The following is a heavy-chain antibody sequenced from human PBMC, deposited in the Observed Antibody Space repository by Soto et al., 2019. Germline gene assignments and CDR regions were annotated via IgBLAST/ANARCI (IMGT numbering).Heavy chain of an antibody. CDR3: APSRGGNYLYYYYGMDV. V-gene: IGHV4-39*01. CDR1: GGSISSSSYY. J-gene: IGHJ6*02. Sequence: SETLSLTCTVSGGSISSSSYYWGWIRQPPGKGLEWIGSIYYSGSTYYNPSLKSRVTISVDTSKNQFSLKMSSVTAADTAVYYCAPSRGGNYLYYYYGMDVWGQGTAVTVSS. CDR2: IYYSGST. D-gene: IGHD1-7*01.